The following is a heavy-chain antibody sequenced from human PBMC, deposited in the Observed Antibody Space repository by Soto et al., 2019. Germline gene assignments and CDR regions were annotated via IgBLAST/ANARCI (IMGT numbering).Heavy chain of an antibody. CDR3: AKYPLEYSYGPSNWFDP. V-gene: IGHV3-23*01. Sequence: EVQLLESGGGLVQPGGSLRLSCAASGFTFSSYAMSWVRQAPGKGLEWVSAISGSGGSTYYADSVKGRFTISRDNSKNTLYLQMNSLRAEDTAVYYCAKYPLEYSYGPSNWFDPWGQGTLVTVSS. CDR1: GFTFSSYA. D-gene: IGHD5-18*01. CDR2: ISGSGGST. J-gene: IGHJ5*02.